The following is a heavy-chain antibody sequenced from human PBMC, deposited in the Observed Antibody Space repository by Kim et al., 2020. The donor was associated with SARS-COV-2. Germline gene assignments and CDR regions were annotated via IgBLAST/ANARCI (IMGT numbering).Heavy chain of an antibody. D-gene: IGHD3-10*01. J-gene: IGHJ5*02. V-gene: IGHV1-2*02. CDR1: GYTFTGYY. CDR2: INPNSGGT. CDR3: AREGITMVRGVRSWFDP. Sequence: ASVKVSCKASGYTFTGYYMHWVRQAPGQGLEWMGWINPNSGGTNYAQKFQGRVTMTRDTSISTAYMELSRLRSDDTAVHYCAREGITMVRGVRSWFDPWGQGTLVTVSS.